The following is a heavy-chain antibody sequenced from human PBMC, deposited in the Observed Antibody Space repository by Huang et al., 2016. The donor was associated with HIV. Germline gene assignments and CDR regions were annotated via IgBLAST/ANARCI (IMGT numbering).Heavy chain of an antibody. V-gene: IGHV4-30-4*08. CDR3: ARSFGELLVSFYFDS. Sequence: QVQLQESGPGLVKPSQTLSLTCTVSGGSISSDDYFWNWVRQSPGKGLEWIGYIFYSGSTYFNPCLKSRVAISVDSSKNQFSLRLSSVTAADTAVYYCARSFGELLVSFYFDSWGQGILVTVSS. CDR1: GGSISSDDYF. D-gene: IGHD3-10*01. J-gene: IGHJ4*02. CDR2: IFYSGST.